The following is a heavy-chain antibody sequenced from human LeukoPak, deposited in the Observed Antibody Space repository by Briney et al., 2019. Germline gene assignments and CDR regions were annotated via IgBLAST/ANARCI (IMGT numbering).Heavy chain of an antibody. J-gene: IGHJ5*02. CDR3: ARDLDINWFDP. D-gene: IGHD3-9*01. CDR2: INAGNGNT. Sequence: ASVKVSCKASGYTFTTYAMHWVRQAPGQRLEWMGWINAGNGNTKYSQKFQARVTITRDTSTSTAYMELSSLRSEDTAVYYCARDLDINWFDPWGQGTLVTVSS. CDR1: GYTFTTYA. V-gene: IGHV1-3*01.